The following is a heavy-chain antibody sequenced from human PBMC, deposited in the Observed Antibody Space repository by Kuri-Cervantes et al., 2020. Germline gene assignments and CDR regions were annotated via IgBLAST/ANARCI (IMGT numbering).Heavy chain of an antibody. CDR1: GGSISSSDYY. CDR2: IYYSGST. CDR3: ARGVVYYYYMDV. D-gene: IGHD2-15*01. V-gene: IGHV4-39*07. J-gene: IGHJ6*03. Sequence: GSLRLSCTVSGGSISSSDYYWGWIRQPPGKGLECIGNIYYSGSTYYNPSLKSRVTISVDTSKNQFSLKLSSVTAADTAVYYCARGVVYYYYMDVWGKGTTVTVSS.